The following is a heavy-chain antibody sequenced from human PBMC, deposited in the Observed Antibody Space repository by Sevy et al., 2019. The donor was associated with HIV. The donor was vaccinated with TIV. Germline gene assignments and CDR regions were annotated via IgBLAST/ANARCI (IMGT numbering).Heavy chain of an antibody. D-gene: IGHD2-2*03. Sequence: SVKVSCKASGGTFSSYAISWVRQAPGQGLEWMGGIIRIFGTANYAQKFQGRVTITTDESTSTAYMELSSLRSEDTAVYYCALDIVVVPAAPYYYGMDVWGQGTTVTVSS. V-gene: IGHV1-69*05. CDR1: GGTFSSYA. CDR2: IIRIFGTA. CDR3: ALDIVVVPAAPYYYGMDV. J-gene: IGHJ6*02.